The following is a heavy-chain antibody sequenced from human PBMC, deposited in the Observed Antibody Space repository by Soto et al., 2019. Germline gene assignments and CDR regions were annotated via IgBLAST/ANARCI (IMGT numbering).Heavy chain of an antibody. J-gene: IGHJ4*02. V-gene: IGHV3-23*01. CDR2: ISGSGGST. CDR3: AKDHYYGSGSYYNVVGYFDY. D-gene: IGHD3-10*01. Sequence: EVQLLESGGGLVQPGGSLRLSCAASGFTFSSYAMSWVRQAPGKGLEWVSAISGSGGSTYYADSVKGRFTISRDNSKNTLYLQMNSLRAEETAVYYCAKDHYYGSGSYYNVVGYFDYWGQGTLVTVSS. CDR1: GFTFSSYA.